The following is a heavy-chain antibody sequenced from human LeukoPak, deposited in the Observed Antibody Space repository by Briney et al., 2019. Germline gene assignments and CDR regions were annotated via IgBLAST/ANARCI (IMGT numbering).Heavy chain of an antibody. CDR2: IWYDGSNK. CDR1: GFTFSSYG. Sequence: PGRSLRLSCAASGFTFSSYGMHWVRQAPGKGLEWVAVIWYDGSNKYYADSVKGRFTISRDNSKNTLYLQMSSLRVEDTAVYYCARDREATRLDYWGEGTLVTVSS. J-gene: IGHJ4*02. D-gene: IGHD6-6*01. CDR3: ARDREATRLDY. V-gene: IGHV3-33*08.